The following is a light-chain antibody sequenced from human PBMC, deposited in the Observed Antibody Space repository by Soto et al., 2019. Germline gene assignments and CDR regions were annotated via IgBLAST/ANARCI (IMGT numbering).Light chain of an antibody. Sequence: QSALTQPPSASGSPGQPVTISCTGTSSDVGGYNRVSWYQHHPGKAPKLIIYEVFKRPSGVPHRFSGSKSGNTASLTVSGLQAEDEADYYCNSYAGNSWVFGGGTKVTVL. CDR1: SSDVGGYNR. CDR3: NSYAGNSWV. J-gene: IGLJ3*02. CDR2: EVF. V-gene: IGLV2-8*01.